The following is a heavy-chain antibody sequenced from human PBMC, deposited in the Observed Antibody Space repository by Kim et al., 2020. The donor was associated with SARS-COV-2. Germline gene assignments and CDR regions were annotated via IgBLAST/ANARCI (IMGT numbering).Heavy chain of an antibody. CDR1: GYSFTSYW. CDR3: ARHPPGYCSGGSCAPGWFDP. D-gene: IGHD2-15*01. V-gene: IGHV5-10-1*01. Sequence: GESLKISCKGSGYSFTSYWISWVRQMPGKGLEWMGRIDPSDSYTNYSPSFQGHVTISADKSISTAYLQWSSLKASDTAMYYCARHPPGYCSGGSCAPGWFDPWGQGTLVTVSS. CDR2: IDPSDSYT. J-gene: IGHJ5*02.